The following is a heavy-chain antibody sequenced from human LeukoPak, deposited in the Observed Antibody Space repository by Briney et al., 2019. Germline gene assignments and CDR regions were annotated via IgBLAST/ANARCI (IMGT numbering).Heavy chain of an antibody. CDR3: TSFVDTAMMYYFDY. CDR2: IRSEANSYAT. Sequence: GGSLRLSCGASGFTFSGSAMHWVRQASGEGLEWVGRIRSEANSYATAYAASVKGRFTISRDDSKNTAYLQMNSLKTEDTAVYYCTSFVDTAMMYYFDYWGQGTLATVSS. J-gene: IGHJ4*02. CDR1: GFTFSGSA. V-gene: IGHV3-73*01. D-gene: IGHD5-18*01.